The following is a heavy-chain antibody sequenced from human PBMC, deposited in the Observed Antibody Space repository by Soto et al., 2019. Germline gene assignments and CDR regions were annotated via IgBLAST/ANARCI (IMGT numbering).Heavy chain of an antibody. V-gene: IGHV3-74*01. CDR2: INSDGSST. CDR3: ARAGYDFWSGYPAWISSDYYYYMDV. J-gene: IGHJ6*03. Sequence: EVQLVESGGGLVQPGGSLRLSCAASGFTFSSYWMHWVRQAPGKGLVWVSRINSDGSSTSYADSVKGRFTISRDNAKNTLYLQMNSLRAEDTAVYYCARAGYDFWSGYPAWISSDYYYYMDVWGKGTTVTVSS. D-gene: IGHD3-3*01. CDR1: GFTFSSYW.